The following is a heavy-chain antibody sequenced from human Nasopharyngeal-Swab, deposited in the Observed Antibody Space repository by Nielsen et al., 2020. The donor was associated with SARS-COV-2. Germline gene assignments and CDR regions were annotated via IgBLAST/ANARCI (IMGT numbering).Heavy chain of an antibody. Sequence: ERQMPGKGLEWMGRIDPSDSYTNYSPSFQGHVTISADKSISTAYLQWSSLKASDTAMYYCARSAPDYYGSGSYIDYWGQGTLVTVSS. CDR2: IDPSDSYT. CDR3: ARSAPDYYGSGSYIDY. J-gene: IGHJ4*02. V-gene: IGHV5-10-1*01. D-gene: IGHD3-10*01.